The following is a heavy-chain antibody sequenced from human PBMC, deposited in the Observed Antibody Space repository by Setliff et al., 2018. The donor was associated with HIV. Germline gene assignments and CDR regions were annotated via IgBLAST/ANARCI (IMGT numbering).Heavy chain of an antibody. D-gene: IGHD3-10*01. J-gene: IGHJ6*02. Sequence: ASVKVSCKASGYTFTGYYIHWVRQAPGQGLEWMGRIYPNSGGTNFAQKFQGRVTMTRDTSISTAYMELSRLTSDDTAMYYCARNFGLSPSGKYYYYYGMDIWGQGTTVTVSS. V-gene: IGHV1-2*06. CDR2: IYPNSGGT. CDR3: ARNFGLSPSGKYYYYYGMDI. CDR1: GYTFTGYY.